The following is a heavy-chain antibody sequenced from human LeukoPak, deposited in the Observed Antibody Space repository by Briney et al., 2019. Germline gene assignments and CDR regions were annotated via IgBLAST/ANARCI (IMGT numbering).Heavy chain of an antibody. J-gene: IGHJ6*03. D-gene: IGHD1-14*01. V-gene: IGHV4-39*02. CDR3: ARLQHPNRHMDV. Sequence: SETLSLTCTVSGGSIGSSTYYWGWIRQPPGKGLEWIGSIYYNGISYYNPSLKSRVTISVDTYKNHFSLRLNSVTATDTALYPCARLQHPNRHMDVWGKGTTVPIPS. CDR1: GGSIGSSTYY. CDR2: IYYNGIS.